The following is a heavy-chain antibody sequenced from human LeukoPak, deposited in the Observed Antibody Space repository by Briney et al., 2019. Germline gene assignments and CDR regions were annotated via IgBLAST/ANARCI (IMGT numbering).Heavy chain of an antibody. CDR2: IIPIFGTA. D-gene: IGHD3-22*01. J-gene: IGHJ4*02. Sequence: ASVKVSCKASGGTFSSYAISWARQAPGQGLEWMGGIIPIFGTANYAQKFQGRVTITADESTSTAYMELSSLRSEDTAVYYCATFSPYYYDSSGYYFRGGRGTKEIDYWGQGTLVTVSS. V-gene: IGHV1-69*01. CDR3: ATFSPYYYDSSGYYFRGGRGTKEIDY. CDR1: GGTFSSYA.